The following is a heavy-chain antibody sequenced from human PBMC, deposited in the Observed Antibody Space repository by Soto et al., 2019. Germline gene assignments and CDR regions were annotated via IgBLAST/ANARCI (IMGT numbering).Heavy chain of an antibody. Sequence: AGGSLRLSCAASGFTLSSYWMHWVRQTPGKGLVWVSRISSDGSNTSYADPVKGRFTISRDNAKNTLYLQMNSLRAEDTAVYYCARRAYSYAGDYYYYYMDVWGKGTTVTVSS. D-gene: IGHD5-18*01. J-gene: IGHJ6*03. CDR3: ARRAYSYAGDYYYYYMDV. V-gene: IGHV3-74*01. CDR1: GFTLSSYW. CDR2: ISSDGSNT.